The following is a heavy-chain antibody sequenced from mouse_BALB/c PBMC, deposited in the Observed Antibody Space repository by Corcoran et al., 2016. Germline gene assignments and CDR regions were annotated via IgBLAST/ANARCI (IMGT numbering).Heavy chain of an antibody. V-gene: IGHV1-9*01. CDR3: ARMGNYRFAY. CDR2: ILPGSGST. D-gene: IGHD2-1*01. J-gene: IGHJ3*01. Sequence: QVQLQQSGAELMKPGASVKISCKATGYTFSSYWIEWVKQRPGHGLEWIGEILPGSGSTNYNEKFKGKATFTADTSSNTAYMQLSSLTSEDSVVYCCARMGNYRFAYWGQGTLVTVS. CDR1: GYTFSSYW.